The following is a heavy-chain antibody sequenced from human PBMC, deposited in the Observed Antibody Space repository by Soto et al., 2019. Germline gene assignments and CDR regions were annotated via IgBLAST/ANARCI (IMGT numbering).Heavy chain of an antibody. CDR3: AGANYYGSGSLNYYYYMDV. D-gene: IGHD3-10*01. J-gene: IGHJ6*03. CDR1: GGSISSFY. Sequence: SETLSLTCTVSGGSISSFYWSWIRQPPGKGLEWIGYISYSGSTNYNPSLKSRVTISVDTSKNQFSLKLSSVTAADTAVYYCAGANYYGSGSLNYYYYMDVWGKGTTVTVSS. CDR2: ISYSGST. V-gene: IGHV4-59*01.